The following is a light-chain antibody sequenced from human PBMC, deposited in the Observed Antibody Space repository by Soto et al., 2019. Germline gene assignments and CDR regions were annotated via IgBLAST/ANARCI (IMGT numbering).Light chain of an antibody. CDR1: QGITNY. J-gene: IGKJ3*01. CDR3: LKYNSAAH. Sequence: DIQMTQSPSSLSASVGDRVTITCRASQGITNYLAWYQQKPGKVPKLLIYDASILQSGVQSRVSGSGSVTDFTLTISSLPPEDVETYYCLKYNSAAHFGSGTKVDIK. V-gene: IGKV1-27*01. CDR2: DAS.